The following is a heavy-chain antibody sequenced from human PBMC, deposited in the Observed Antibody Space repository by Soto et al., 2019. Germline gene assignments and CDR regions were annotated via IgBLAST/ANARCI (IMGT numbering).Heavy chain of an antibody. Sequence: AGGSLRLSCAASGFTFSSYSMNWVRQAPGKGLEWVSSISSSSSYIYYADSVKGRFTISRDNAKNSLYLQMNSLRAEDTAVYYCARDRRFSPTTVVTPLDYWGQGTLVTVSS. D-gene: IGHD4-17*01. V-gene: IGHV3-21*01. CDR1: GFTFSSYS. CDR3: ARDRRFSPTTVVTPLDY. CDR2: ISSSSSYI. J-gene: IGHJ4*02.